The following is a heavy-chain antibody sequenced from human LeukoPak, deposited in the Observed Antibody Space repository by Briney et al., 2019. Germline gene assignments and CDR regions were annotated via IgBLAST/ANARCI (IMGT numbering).Heavy chain of an antibody. V-gene: IGHV3-30*18. Sequence: GGSLRLSCAASGFTFSTYVLHWVRQAPGKGLEWVALVSYDGSDKYYADSVKGRFTVSRDNSKNTLYLQMNSLRAEDTAVYYCGKEFGTWNQLPIGYWGQGTLVTVSS. J-gene: IGHJ4*02. D-gene: IGHD2-2*01. CDR2: VSYDGSDK. CDR3: GKEFGTWNQLPIGY. CDR1: GFTFSTYV.